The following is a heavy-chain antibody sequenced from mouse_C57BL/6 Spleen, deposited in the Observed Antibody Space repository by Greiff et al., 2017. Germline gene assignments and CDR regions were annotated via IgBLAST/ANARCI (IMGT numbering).Heavy chain of an antibody. Sequence: QVHVKQSGPGLVQPSQSLSITCTVSGFSLTSYGVHWVRQSPGKGLEWLGVIWSGGSTDYNAAFISRLSISKDNSKSQVFCKMNSLQADDTAIYYCARSLYYYGSSYNYAIAYWGQGTSVTVSA. D-gene: IGHD1-1*01. CDR2: IWSGGST. CDR3: ARSLYYYGSSYNYAIAY. V-gene: IGHV2-2*01. J-gene: IGHJ4*01. CDR1: GFSLTSYG.